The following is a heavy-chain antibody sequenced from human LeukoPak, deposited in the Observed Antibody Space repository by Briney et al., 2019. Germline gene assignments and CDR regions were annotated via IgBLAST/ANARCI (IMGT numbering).Heavy chain of an antibody. J-gene: IGHJ6*03. Sequence: GGSLRLTCAASGFTFDDYTMHWVRQAPGKGLEWVSLISWDGGSTYYADSVKGRFTISRDNSKNSLYLQMNSLRTEDTALYYCAKAGYCSSTSCFTYYYYYMDVWSKGTTVTVSS. CDR3: AKAGYCSSTSCFTYYYYYMDV. CDR1: GFTFDDYT. CDR2: ISWDGGST. D-gene: IGHD2-2*01. V-gene: IGHV3-43*01.